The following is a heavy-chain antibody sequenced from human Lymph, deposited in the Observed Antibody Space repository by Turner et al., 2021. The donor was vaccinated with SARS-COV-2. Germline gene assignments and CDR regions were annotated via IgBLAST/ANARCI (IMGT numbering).Heavy chain of an antibody. CDR2: ISVSGGST. D-gene: IGHD3-10*01. Sequence: EVQLLESGGGLVQPGGSLRLSCAASEFTFSSYAMSWVRQAPGKGLEWVSSISVSGGSTYYADSVKGRFTISRDNSKNTLYLQMNSLRVEDTAVYYCAKGVRGVIIPEAFDIWGQGTMVTISS. J-gene: IGHJ3*02. CDR3: AKGVRGVIIPEAFDI. CDR1: EFTFSSYA. V-gene: IGHV3-23*01.